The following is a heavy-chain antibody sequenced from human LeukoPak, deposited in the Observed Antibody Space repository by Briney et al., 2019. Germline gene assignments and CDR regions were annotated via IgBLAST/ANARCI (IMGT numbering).Heavy chain of an antibody. CDR3: ARVHCTNGVCYLFDY. Sequence: PGASVKVPCKASGYTFTGYYMHWVRQAPGQGLEWMGRINPNSGGTNYAQKFQGRATMTRDTSISTAYMELSRLRSDDTAVYYCARVHCTNGVCYLFDYWGQGTLVTVSS. CDR1: GYTFTGYY. J-gene: IGHJ4*02. CDR2: INPNSGGT. D-gene: IGHD2-8*01. V-gene: IGHV1-2*06.